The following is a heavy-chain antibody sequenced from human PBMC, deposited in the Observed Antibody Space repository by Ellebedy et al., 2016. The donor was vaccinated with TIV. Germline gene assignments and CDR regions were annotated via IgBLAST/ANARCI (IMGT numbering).Heavy chain of an antibody. CDR1: GGSISSYY. Sequence: MPSETLSLTCTVSGGSISSYYWSWIRQPPGKGLEWIGYIYYSGSTNYNPSLKSRVTISVDTSKNQFSLKLSSVTAADTAVYYCARLACHCTNGVCRDYWGQGTLVTVSS. CDR3: ARLACHCTNGVCRDY. D-gene: IGHD2-8*01. V-gene: IGHV4-59*12. CDR2: IYYSGST. J-gene: IGHJ4*02.